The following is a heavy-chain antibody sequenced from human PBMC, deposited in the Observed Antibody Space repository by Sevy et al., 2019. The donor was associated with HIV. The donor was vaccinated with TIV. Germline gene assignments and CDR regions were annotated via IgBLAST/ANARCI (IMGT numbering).Heavy chain of an antibody. D-gene: IGHD3-16*01. CDR2: ILYDGSNE. J-gene: IGHJ4*02. CDR1: GFTFNGYG. Sequence: GGSLRLSCAASGFTFNGYGMHWVRQAPGKGLEWVAVILYDGSNEYYADSVKGRFTISRDNSKNTVYLQMNSLRVEDTAVYYCARYWGRDGHSIDYWGQGTLVTVSS. V-gene: IGHV3-30*03. CDR3: ARYWGRDGHSIDY.